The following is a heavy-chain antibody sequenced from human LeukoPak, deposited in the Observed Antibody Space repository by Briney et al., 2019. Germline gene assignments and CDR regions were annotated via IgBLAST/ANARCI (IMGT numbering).Heavy chain of an antibody. Sequence: GGSLRLSCVASGFSFSSGGIHWIRQAPGQGLEWVALILNDGSNQYHADSVKGRVTLSRDNPKNTVFLEMNSLRPEDTAVYYCAKDRGGTWTFDYWGQGTLVTVSS. D-gene: IGHD3-16*01. J-gene: IGHJ4*02. CDR1: GFSFSSGG. V-gene: IGHV3-30*18. CDR3: AKDRGGTWTFDY. CDR2: ILNDGSNQ.